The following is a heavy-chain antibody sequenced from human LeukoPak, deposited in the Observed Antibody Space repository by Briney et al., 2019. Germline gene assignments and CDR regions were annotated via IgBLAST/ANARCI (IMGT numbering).Heavy chain of an antibody. D-gene: IGHD6-13*01. J-gene: IGHJ4*02. V-gene: IGHV4-31*03. Sequence: SETLSLTCTVSGGSISSGGYYWSWIRQHPGKGLEWIGYIYHSGRSLYNPSLKSRLTLSVDTSKNQFFLHLSSVTVADTAVYYCARELGASSATTGWGQGTLVTVSA. CDR3: ARELGASSATTG. CDR1: GGSISSGGYY. CDR2: IYHSGRS.